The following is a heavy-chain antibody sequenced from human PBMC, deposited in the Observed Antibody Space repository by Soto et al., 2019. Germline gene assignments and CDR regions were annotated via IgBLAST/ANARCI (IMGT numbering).Heavy chain of an antibody. Sequence: PSETLSLTCAVYGGSFSGHYWTWIRQPPGKGLEWIGEINHSGGTNSNPPLKSRLTISVDTSKNQFSLKLSSVTAADTAVYYCARGTSLTPVPKTAAPGQYFFDSWSQGTLVTVSS. J-gene: IGHJ5*01. CDR1: GGSFSGHY. CDR3: ARGTSLTPVPKTAAPGQYFFDS. V-gene: IGHV4-34*01. D-gene: IGHD6-19*01. CDR2: INHSGGT.